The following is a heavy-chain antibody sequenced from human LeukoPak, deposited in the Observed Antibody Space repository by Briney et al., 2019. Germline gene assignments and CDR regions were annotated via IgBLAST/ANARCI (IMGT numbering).Heavy chain of an antibody. CDR3: AREFRVRSFYGGNSRYYYYGMDV. J-gene: IGHJ6*02. V-gene: IGHV3-30-3*01. D-gene: IGHD4-23*01. CDR2: ISYDGSNK. Sequence: GRSLRLSCAVSGFTFSSYAMHWVRQAPGKGLEWVAVISYDGSNKYYADSVKGRFTISRDNSRNTLYLQMNSLRAEDTAVYYCAREFRVRSFYGGNSRYYYYGMDVWGQGTTVTVSS. CDR1: GFTFSSYA.